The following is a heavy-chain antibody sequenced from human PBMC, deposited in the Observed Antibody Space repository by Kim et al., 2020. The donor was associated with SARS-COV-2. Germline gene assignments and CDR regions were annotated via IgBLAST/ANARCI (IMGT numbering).Heavy chain of an antibody. J-gene: IGHJ1*01. CDR2: IYYSGST. V-gene: IGHV4-39*01. CDR3: ARLMIGIAANFQH. Sequence: SETLSLTCTVSGGSISSSSYYWGWIRQPPGKGLEWIGSIYYSGSTYYNASLKSRVTISVDTSKNQFSLKLSSVTAADTAVYYCARLMIGIAANFQHWGQGTLVTVSS. D-gene: IGHD6-13*01. CDR1: GGSISSSSYY.